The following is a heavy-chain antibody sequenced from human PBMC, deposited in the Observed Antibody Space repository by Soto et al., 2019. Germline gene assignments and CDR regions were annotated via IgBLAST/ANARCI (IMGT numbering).Heavy chain of an antibody. Sequence: EVQLVESGGGLVQPGESLRLSCTASGFTFSSYWMHWARQAPGKGLVWLSRLKGDESSASYADSVEGRFTISRDNAENTPYLQLNSLRAEDTAVYYCARGGLYAYYQDNWGQGTLVTVSS. D-gene: IGHD3-16*01. CDR1: GFTFSSYW. CDR2: LKGDESSA. CDR3: ARGGLYAYYQDN. J-gene: IGHJ4*02. V-gene: IGHV3-74*01.